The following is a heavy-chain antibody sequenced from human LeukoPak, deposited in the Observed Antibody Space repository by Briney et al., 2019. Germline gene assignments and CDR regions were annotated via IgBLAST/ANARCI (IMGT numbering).Heavy chain of an antibody. CDR2: INHSGST. J-gene: IGHJ5*02. CDR1: GDSFNEYY. D-gene: IGHD1-1*01. CDR3: ARERASNNYYNYFDP. Sequence: SKTLSLTCAVYGDSFNEYYWSWVRQPPGKALEWIGEINHSGSTNYNPSLKSRVTISVDKSLRQFFLRLSPVTAADAAVYYCARERASNNYYNYFDPRGQGTQVTVSS. V-gene: IGHV4-34*01.